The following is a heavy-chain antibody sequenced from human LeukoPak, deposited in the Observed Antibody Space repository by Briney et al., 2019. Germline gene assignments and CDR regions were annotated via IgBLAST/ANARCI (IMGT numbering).Heavy chain of an antibody. V-gene: IGHV1-46*01. Sequence: PEASVKVSCKASGYTFTSYYMHWVRQAPGQGLEWMGIINPSGGSTSYAQKFQGRVTMTRDMSTSTVYMELSSLRSEDTAVYYCARDRGSDTLDVWGKGTTVTVSS. D-gene: IGHD3-16*01. CDR1: GYTFTSYY. CDR2: INPSGGST. CDR3: ARDRGSDTLDV. J-gene: IGHJ6*04.